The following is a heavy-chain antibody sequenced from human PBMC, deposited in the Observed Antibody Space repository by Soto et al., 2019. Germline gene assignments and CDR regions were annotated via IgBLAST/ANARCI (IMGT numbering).Heavy chain of an antibody. V-gene: IGHV4-30-4*08. D-gene: IGHD4-17*01. CDR1: GGSISSGDYY. Sequence: PSETLSLTCTVVGGSISSGDYYCSWIRQPPGKGLEWIGYIYYSGSTYYNPSLKSRVTISVDTSKNQFSLKLSSVTAADTAVYYCARLMTTVTTNYFDYWGQGTLVTAPQ. CDR3: ARLMTTVTTNYFDY. CDR2: IYYSGST. J-gene: IGHJ4*02.